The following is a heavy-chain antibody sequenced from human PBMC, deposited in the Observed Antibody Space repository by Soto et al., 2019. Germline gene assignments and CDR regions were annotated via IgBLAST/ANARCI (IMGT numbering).Heavy chain of an antibody. D-gene: IGHD2-21*02. CDR3: ARSIVVVTAADY. J-gene: IGHJ4*02. V-gene: IGHV1-3*01. Sequence: GASVKVSCKAPGYTFTSYAMHWARQAPGQRLEWMGWINAGNGNTKYSQKFQGRVTITRDTSASTAYMELSSLRSEDTAVYYCARSIVVVTAADYWGQGTLVPVSS. CDR1: GYTFTSYA. CDR2: INAGNGNT.